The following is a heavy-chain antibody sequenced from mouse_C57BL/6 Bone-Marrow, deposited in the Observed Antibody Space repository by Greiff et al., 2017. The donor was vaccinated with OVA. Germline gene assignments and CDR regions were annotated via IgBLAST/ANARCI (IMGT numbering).Heavy chain of an antibody. CDR1: GYTFTSYG. Sequence: QVQLQQSGAELARPGASVKLSCKATGYTFTSYGISWVKQRTGQGLEWIGEIYPRSGNTYYNEKFKGKATLTADKSSSTAYMELRSLTSEDSAVYFCARVYYSNYGGFDYWGQGTTLTVSS. D-gene: IGHD2-5*01. CDR2: IYPRSGNT. CDR3: ARVYYSNYGGFDY. V-gene: IGHV1-81*01. J-gene: IGHJ2*01.